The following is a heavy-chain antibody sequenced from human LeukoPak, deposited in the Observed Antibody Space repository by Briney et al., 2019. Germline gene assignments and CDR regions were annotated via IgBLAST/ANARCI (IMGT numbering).Heavy chain of an antibody. D-gene: IGHD3-10*01. CDR3: ARKTWFWYFDS. J-gene: IGHJ4*02. Sequence: SETLSLTCTVSGDSISSRIHYWAWIRESPGKGLEWIGSIFYTGSGYYNPSLESRVTMSLDTSKNQISLKLTSVTAADTAVYYCARKTWFWYFDSWGQGTLVTVSS. V-gene: IGHV4-39*01. CDR1: GDSISSRIHY. CDR2: IFYTGSG.